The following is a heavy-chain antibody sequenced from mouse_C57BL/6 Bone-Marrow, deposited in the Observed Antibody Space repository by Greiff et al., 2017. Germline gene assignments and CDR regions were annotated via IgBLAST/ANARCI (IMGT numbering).Heavy chain of an antibody. J-gene: IGHJ2*01. V-gene: IGHV1-72*01. CDR1: GYTFTSYW. Sequence: QVQLQQPGAELVKPGASVQLSCKASGYTFTSYWMHWVKQRPGRGLEWIGRIDPNSGGTKYNEKFKSKATLTVDKPSSTAYMQLSSLTSEDSAVYFCGGDYYGPGYYFDYWGQGTTLTVSS. CDR2: IDPNSGGT. D-gene: IGHD1-2*01. CDR3: GGDYYGPGYYFDY.